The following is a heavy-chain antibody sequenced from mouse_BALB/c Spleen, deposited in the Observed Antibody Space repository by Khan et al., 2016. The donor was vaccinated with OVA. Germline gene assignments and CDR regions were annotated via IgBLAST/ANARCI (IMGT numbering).Heavy chain of an antibody. Sequence: EVELVESGPGLVKPSQSLSLTCTVTGYSITSDYAWNWIRQFPGNKLEWMGYISYSGSTNYNPSLKSRISITRETSKNQFFLQLNSVTTEDTATCYCARDGSRYNYAMDYWGQGTSVTVSS. J-gene: IGHJ4*01. CDR1: GYSITSDYA. CDR3: ARDGSRYNYAMDY. D-gene: IGHD2-3*01. V-gene: IGHV3-2*02. CDR2: ISYSGST.